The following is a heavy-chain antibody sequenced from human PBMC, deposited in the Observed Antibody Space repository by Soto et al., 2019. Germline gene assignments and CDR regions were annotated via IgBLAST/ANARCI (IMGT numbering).Heavy chain of an antibody. J-gene: IGHJ3*02. Sequence: DVQLVESGGGLVKPGGSLRLSCAASGFDFITFYMNWVRQAPGKGLEWVSSISASSSSIYYAESVKGRFTVSRDNAKNPLYLQMNSLTAEDTALYYCVRDAYNHDAFDIWGQGTTVTVSS. V-gene: IGHV3-21*01. CDR2: ISASSSSI. D-gene: IGHD3-16*01. CDR3: VRDAYNHDAFDI. CDR1: GFDFITFY.